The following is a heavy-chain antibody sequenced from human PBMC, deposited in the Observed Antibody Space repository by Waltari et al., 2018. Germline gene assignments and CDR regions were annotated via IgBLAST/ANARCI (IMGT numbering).Heavy chain of an antibody. CDR2: MNPNSGNT. J-gene: IGHJ4*02. Sequence: QVQLVQSGAEVKKPGASVKVSCKASGYTFTSYDINWVRQATGQVLEWMGWMNPNSGNTGYAQKFQGRVTMTRNTSISTAYMELSSLRSEDTAVYYCARALYSSSWYVMDYWGQGTLVTVSS. V-gene: IGHV1-8*01. CDR1: GYTFTSYD. D-gene: IGHD6-13*01. CDR3: ARALYSSSWYVMDY.